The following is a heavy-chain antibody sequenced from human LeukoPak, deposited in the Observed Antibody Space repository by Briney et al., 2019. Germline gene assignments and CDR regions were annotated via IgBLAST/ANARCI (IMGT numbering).Heavy chain of an antibody. D-gene: IGHD3-3*01. CDR2: INPNSGGT. V-gene: IGHV1-2*04. CDR1: GYTFTGYY. CDR3: ARESGSILGPMDV. J-gene: IGHJ6*04. Sequence: ASVTVSFKASGYTFTGYYMHWVRQAPGQGLEWMGWINPNSGGTNYAQKFQGWVTMTRDTSISTAYMELSRLRSDDTAVYYCARESGSILGPMDVWGKGTTVTVCS.